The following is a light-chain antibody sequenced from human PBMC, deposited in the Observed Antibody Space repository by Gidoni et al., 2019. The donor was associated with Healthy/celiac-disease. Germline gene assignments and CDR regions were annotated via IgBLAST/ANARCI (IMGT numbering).Light chain of an antibody. J-gene: IGKJ2*04. CDR1: QSVLYSSNNKNY. CDR3: QQYYSTLMCS. V-gene: IGKV4-1*01. CDR2: WAS. Sequence: DIVMTQSPDSLAVSLGERATINCKSSQSVLYSSNNKNYLAWYQQKPGQSPKLLIYWASTRESGVPDRFSGSGSGTDFTLTISSLQAEDVAVYYCQQYYSTLMCSFGQGTKLEIK.